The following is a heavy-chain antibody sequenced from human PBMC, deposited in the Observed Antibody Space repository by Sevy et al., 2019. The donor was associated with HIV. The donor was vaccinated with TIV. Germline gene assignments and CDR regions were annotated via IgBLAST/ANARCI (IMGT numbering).Heavy chain of an antibody. CDR2: ISGKGRST. J-gene: IGHJ6*02. V-gene: IGHV3-23*01. CDR1: GFTFSGYA. D-gene: IGHD2-2*01. CDR3: AKTINSGGGVVPAANYYYYGMDV. Sequence: GGSLRLSCAVSGFTFSGYAMNWVRQAPGKGLEWVSAISGKGRSTHYADSVEGRFTISRDNSKNTRYLQMNSLGAEDTAVYYCAKTINSGGGVVPAANYYYYGMDVWGQGTTVTVSS.